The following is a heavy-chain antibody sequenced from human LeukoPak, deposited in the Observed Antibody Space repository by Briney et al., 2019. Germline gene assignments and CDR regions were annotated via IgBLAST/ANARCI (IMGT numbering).Heavy chain of an antibody. CDR3: ARDGGDYDSSGYYGSFDY. CDR1: GSSISTYY. CDR2: IYYSGST. D-gene: IGHD3-22*01. Sequence: PSETLSLTCTVSGSSISTYYWSWIRQPPGKGLEWIGYIYYSGSTNYNPSLKSRVTISVDTSKNQFSLKLSSVTAADTAVYYCARDGGDYDSSGYYGSFDYWGQGTLVTVSS. J-gene: IGHJ4*02. V-gene: IGHV4-59*01.